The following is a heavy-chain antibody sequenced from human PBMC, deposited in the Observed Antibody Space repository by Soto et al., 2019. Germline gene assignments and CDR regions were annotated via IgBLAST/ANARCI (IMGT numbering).Heavy chain of an antibody. J-gene: IGHJ4*02. CDR2: ISTSGGTT. Sequence: GGSLRLSCAASGFTFNRYAMNWVRQAPGKGLEWVSAISTSGGTTYYADSVEGRFTISRDNSDNTLYLEMNSLRAEDTALYYCAKSQDCSGSGCYADYWGQGTLVTVSS. CDR3: AKSQDCSGSGCYADY. CDR1: GFTFNRYA. D-gene: IGHD2-15*01. V-gene: IGHV3-23*01.